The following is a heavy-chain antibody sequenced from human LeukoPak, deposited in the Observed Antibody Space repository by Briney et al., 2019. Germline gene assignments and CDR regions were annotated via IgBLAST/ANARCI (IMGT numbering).Heavy chain of an antibody. CDR2: INPNSGGT. CDR3: ARDLMDTATIRFFDY. J-gene: IGHJ4*02. Sequence: ASVKVSCKASGYTFTGYYMHWVRQAPGQGLEWMGWINPNSGGTNYAQKFQGRVTMTRDTSISTAYMELSRLRSDDTAVYYCARDLMDTATIRFFDYWGQGTLVTVSS. CDR1: GYTFTGYY. V-gene: IGHV1-2*02. D-gene: IGHD5-18*01.